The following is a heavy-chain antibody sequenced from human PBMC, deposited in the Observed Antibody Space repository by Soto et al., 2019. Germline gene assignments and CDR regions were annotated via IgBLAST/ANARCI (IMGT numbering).Heavy chain of an antibody. J-gene: IGHJ5*02. D-gene: IGHD3-22*01. Sequence: SETLSLTCSVSGGSIGSVGYYWSWIRQHPGKGLEWIGYISYSGTTYYSPSLKSRLSISLDTSKNQFSLSLGSVTAADTAVYYCARQGSPRGPNYYTFSDFYHGVFDPWGQGTLVTVSS. CDR1: GGSIGSVGYY. CDR2: ISYSGTT. V-gene: IGHV4-31*03. CDR3: ARQGSPRGPNYYTFSDFYHGVFDP.